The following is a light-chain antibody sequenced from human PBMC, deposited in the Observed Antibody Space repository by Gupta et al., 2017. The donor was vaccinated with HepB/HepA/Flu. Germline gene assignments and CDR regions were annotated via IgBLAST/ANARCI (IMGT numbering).Light chain of an antibody. Sequence: DIQLTPSPSFLSASVGDRVTITCRASQGISSYLAWCQQKPGKAPKLLIYAASTLQSGVPSRFSCSGSGTEFTLTISSLQPEDFATDDCQQLNSYTRDYTFGQGTKLEIK. CDR3: QQLNSYTRDYT. CDR2: AAS. V-gene: IGKV1-9*01. J-gene: IGKJ2*01. CDR1: QGISSY.